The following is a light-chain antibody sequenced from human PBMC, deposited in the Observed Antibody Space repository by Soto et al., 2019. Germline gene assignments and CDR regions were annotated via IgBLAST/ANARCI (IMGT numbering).Light chain of an antibody. Sequence: EIVLTQSPGTLSLSPGERATLSCRASQSVSSSYLAWYQQKPGQAPRLLIYGASSRAPGIPDRFSGSGSGTDFTLTISRLEPEDFAVYYCQQYISSPITFGQGTRLEIK. V-gene: IGKV3-20*01. CDR2: GAS. CDR1: QSVSSSY. J-gene: IGKJ5*01. CDR3: QQYISSPIT.